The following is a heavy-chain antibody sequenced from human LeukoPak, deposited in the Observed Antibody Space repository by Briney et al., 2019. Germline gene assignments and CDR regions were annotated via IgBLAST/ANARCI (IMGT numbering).Heavy chain of an antibody. J-gene: IGHJ6*02. CDR1: PHSSTNYW. CDR2: IYPGDADT. Sequence: GESLQISSTGSPHSSTNYWIRWVGPMPGKGLGWMGIIYPGDADTRYSASFQGQVTTSADKSIRTTYLLWSSLKASDTAMYYCARLRRGAASDVWGQGTTVTVSS. CDR3: ARLRRGAASDV. D-gene: IGHD3-10*01. V-gene: IGHV5-51*01.